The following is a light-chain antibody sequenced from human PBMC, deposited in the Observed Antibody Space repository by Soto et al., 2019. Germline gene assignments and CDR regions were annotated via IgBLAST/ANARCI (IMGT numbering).Light chain of an antibody. CDR2: RDT. J-gene: IGLJ2*01. CDR3: AAWDDSLNGPV. CDR1: SSNIGASYD. Sequence: QAVVTQPPSVSGAPGQRVTISCTGSSSNIGASYDVNWYQQLPGTAPKLLIFRDTHRPSGIPNRFSGSRSGTSASLAISGLQSEDEADYYCAAWDDSLNGPVFGGGTKLTVL. V-gene: IGLV1-40*01.